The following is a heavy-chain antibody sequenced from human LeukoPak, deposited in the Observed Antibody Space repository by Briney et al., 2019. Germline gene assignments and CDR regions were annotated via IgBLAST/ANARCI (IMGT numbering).Heavy chain of an antibody. CDR1: GGTFRSYV. Sequence: SVKVSCKASGGTFRSYVISWVRQAPGQGLEWMGGIIPIFGTANYTQKFQGRVTITAVESTSTAYMELSSLRSADTAVYYCASTTPPPIAAPGTRGLGYYGMDVWGQGTTVTVSS. J-gene: IGHJ6*02. D-gene: IGHD6-13*01. V-gene: IGHV1-69*13. CDR3: ASTTPPPIAAPGTRGLGYYGMDV. CDR2: IIPIFGTA.